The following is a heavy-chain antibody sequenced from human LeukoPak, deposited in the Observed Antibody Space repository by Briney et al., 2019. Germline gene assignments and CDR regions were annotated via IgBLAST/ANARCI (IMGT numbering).Heavy chain of an antibody. V-gene: IGHV3-30*18. CDR1: GFTFSSYG. J-gene: IGHJ4*02. Sequence: GGSLRLSFAASGFTFSSYGMHWVRQAPGKGLEWVAVISYDGSNKYYADSVKGRFTISRDNSKNTLYLQMNSLRAEDTAVYYCAKDGFDYWGQGTLVTVSS. CDR3: AKDGFDY. CDR2: ISYDGSNK.